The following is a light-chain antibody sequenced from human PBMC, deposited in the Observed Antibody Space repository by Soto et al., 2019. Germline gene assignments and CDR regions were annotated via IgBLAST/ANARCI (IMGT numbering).Light chain of an antibody. Sequence: DIQMSQSPSTLSESVGDRVTIPCRASQTISSWLAWYQQKPGKAPKLLIYKASTLKSWVPSRFSGSGSGTEFTHTISSLQPDDFATYYCQQYNSYWTFGQGTKVDIK. V-gene: IGKV1-5*03. CDR1: QTISSW. CDR2: KAS. J-gene: IGKJ1*01. CDR3: QQYNSYWT.